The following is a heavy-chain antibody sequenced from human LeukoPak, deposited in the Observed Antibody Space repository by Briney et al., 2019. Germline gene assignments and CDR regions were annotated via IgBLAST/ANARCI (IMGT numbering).Heavy chain of an antibody. J-gene: IGHJ5*02. CDR1: GFTFSSYA. V-gene: IGHV3-23*01. Sequence: GGSLRLSCAASGFTFSSYAMSWVRQAPGKGLEWVSAISGSGGSTYYADSVKGRFTISRDNSKNTLYLQMNSLRAEDTAVYYCAKDLPSGRFLEWLNYWFDPWGQGTLVTVSS. CDR2: ISGSGGST. D-gene: IGHD3-3*01. CDR3: AKDLPSGRFLEWLNYWFDP.